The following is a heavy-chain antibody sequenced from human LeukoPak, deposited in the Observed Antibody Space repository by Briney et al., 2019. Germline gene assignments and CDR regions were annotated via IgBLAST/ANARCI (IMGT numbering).Heavy chain of an antibody. J-gene: IGHJ4*02. CDR3: ARTGYSSSWPDY. CDR1: GYTFTSYA. D-gene: IGHD6-13*01. CDR2: INAGSGNT. V-gene: IGHV1-3*01. Sequence: GASVKVTCKASGYTFTSYAMHWVRQAPGQGRAWMGWINAGSGNTKYSQKFQGRVTITRDTSASTAYMELSSLRSEDTAVYYCARTGYSSSWPDYWGQGTLVTVSS.